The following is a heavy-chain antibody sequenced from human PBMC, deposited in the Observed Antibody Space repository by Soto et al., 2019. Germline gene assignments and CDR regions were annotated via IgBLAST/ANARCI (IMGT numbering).Heavy chain of an antibody. CDR1: GGSISTFG. CDR2: IIPMFGTP. J-gene: IGHJ4*02. D-gene: IGHD2-15*01. Sequence: QVQLLQSGAEVKKPGSSVKVSCKASGGSISTFGINWVRQAPGQGFQWMGGIIPMFGTPKYAQKFQGRVTVSADESTSTVYMEVRSLRSEDTAVYYCARVDSQADSPTDWGQGTLVTVSS. CDR3: ARVDSQADSPTD. V-gene: IGHV1-69*12.